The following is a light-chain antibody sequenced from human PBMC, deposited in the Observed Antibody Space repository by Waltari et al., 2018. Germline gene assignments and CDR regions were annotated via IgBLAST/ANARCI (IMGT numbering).Light chain of an antibody. CDR2: GAP. CDR1: QTVRTTY. J-gene: IGKJ4*01. Sequence: EIVLTHSPGTLSLSPGQRATLSCRASQTVRTTYVAWYQQKPGQAPTLVIYGAPSSAAGIADRVSGSGSGTDFSLTISSLEPEDFAVYYCQQYDISPLTFGGGTKVEIK. V-gene: IGKV3-20*01. CDR3: QQYDISPLT.